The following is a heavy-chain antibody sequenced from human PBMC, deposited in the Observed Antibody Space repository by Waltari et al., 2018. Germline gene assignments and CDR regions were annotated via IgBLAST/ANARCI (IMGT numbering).Heavy chain of an antibody. CDR3: AREGSGSYFPFDY. V-gene: IGHV4-59*01. Sequence: QVQLQESGPGLVKPSETPSLTCTVSGGSISSYYWSWIRQPPGKGLEWIGYIYYSGSTNYNPSLKSRVTISVDTSKNQFSLKLSSVTAADTAVYYCAREGSGSYFPFDYWGQGTLVTVSS. CDR2: IYYSGST. D-gene: IGHD1-26*01. J-gene: IGHJ4*02. CDR1: GGSISSYY.